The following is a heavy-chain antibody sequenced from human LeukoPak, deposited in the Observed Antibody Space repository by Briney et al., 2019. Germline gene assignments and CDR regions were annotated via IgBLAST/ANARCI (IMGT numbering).Heavy chain of an antibody. J-gene: IGHJ4*02. CDR3: ARGDPYDDYFDY. CDR2: ISYDGSNK. CDR1: GFTFSSYA. Sequence: GRSLRLSCAASGFTFSSYAMHWVRQAPGKGLEWVAVISYDGSNKYYADSVKGRFTISRDNSKNTLYLQINSLRAEDTAVYYCARGDPYDDYFDYWGQGTLVTVSS. D-gene: IGHD1-1*01. V-gene: IGHV3-30*04.